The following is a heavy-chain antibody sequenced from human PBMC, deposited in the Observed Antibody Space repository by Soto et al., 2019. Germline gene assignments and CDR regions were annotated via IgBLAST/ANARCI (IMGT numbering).Heavy chain of an antibody. CDR3: AKGDCGGDCYSFDAFDI. CDR2: ISYDGSNK. D-gene: IGHD2-21*02. CDR1: GFTFSSYG. J-gene: IGHJ3*02. V-gene: IGHV3-30*18. Sequence: QVQLVESGGGVVQPGRSLRLSCAASGFTFSSYGMHWVRQAPGKGLEWVAVISYDGSNKYYADSVKGRFTISRDNSNNTLYLQMNSLRAEDTAVYYCAKGDCGGDCYSFDAFDIWGQGTMVTVSS.